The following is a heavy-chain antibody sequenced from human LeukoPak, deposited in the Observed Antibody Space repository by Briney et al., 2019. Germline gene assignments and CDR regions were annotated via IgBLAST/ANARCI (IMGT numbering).Heavy chain of an antibody. Sequence: SQTLSLTCAVSGGSISSADFYWGWVRQPPGKGLEWIGTVYYSGDTYYNQSLKSRVTISADMSKNQLSLRLSSVTAADTAVYYCARLDYGDYGSFDYWGQGSLVTVSS. J-gene: IGHJ4*02. CDR2: VYYSGDT. CDR1: GGSISSADFY. CDR3: ARLDYGDYGSFDY. V-gene: IGHV4-30-2*03. D-gene: IGHD4-17*01.